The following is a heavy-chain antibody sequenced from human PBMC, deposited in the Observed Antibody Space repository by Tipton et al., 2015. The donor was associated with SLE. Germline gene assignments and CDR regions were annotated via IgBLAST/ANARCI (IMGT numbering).Heavy chain of an antibody. CDR1: GFTFSSYA. CDR3: ARDQGYSSGWFDAFDI. D-gene: IGHD6-19*01. Sequence: SLRLSCAASGFTFSSYAMSWVRQAPGKGLEWVSVIYSGGSTYYADSVKGRFTISRDNSKNTLYLQMNSLRAEDTAVYYCARDQGYSSGWFDAFDIWGQGTMVTVSS. J-gene: IGHJ3*02. V-gene: IGHV3-53*01. CDR2: IYSGGST.